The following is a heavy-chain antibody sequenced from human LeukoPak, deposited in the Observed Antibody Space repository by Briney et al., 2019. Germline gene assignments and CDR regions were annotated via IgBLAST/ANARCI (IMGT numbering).Heavy chain of an antibody. CDR1: GGSISSYY. D-gene: IGHD3-22*01. CDR2: IYYSGST. Sequence: SETLSLTCTVSGGSISSYYWTWIRQPAGKGLEWIGSIYYSGSTYYNPSLKSRVTISVDTSKNQFSLKLSSVTAADTAVYYCARVTMMGEFDYWGQGTLVTVSS. J-gene: IGHJ4*02. CDR3: ARVTMMGEFDY. V-gene: IGHV4-4*07.